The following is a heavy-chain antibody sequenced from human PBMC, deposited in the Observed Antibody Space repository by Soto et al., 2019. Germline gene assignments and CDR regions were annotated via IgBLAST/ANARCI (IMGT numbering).Heavy chain of an antibody. CDR2: INARGDAT. Sequence: GGSLRLSCAASGFTVSSHAISWVRQAPGKGLQWVSAINARGDATYYADSVKGRFTISSDNSENTVYLQMNILRAEDTALYYCARESIVIGDSLMWFDPWGQGTVVTVSS. CDR3: ARESIVIGDSLMWFDP. D-gene: IGHD2-21*01. J-gene: IGHJ5*02. V-gene: IGHV3-23*01. CDR1: GFTVSSHA.